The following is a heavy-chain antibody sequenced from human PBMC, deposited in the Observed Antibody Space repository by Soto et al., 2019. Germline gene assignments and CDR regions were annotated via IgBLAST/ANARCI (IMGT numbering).Heavy chain of an antibody. CDR2: ISSDGNTK. J-gene: IGHJ4*02. CDR3: AKDKGVTSLDY. D-gene: IGHD3-10*01. Sequence: GGSLRLSCAASGLNFRAAGMHWVRQAPGRGLDWVAFISSDGNTKYYGDSVKGRFTISRDDSMNSLFLQMNTLRAEDSAVYYCAKDKGVTSLDYWGQGTLVTVSS. V-gene: IGHV3-30*18. CDR1: GLNFRAAG.